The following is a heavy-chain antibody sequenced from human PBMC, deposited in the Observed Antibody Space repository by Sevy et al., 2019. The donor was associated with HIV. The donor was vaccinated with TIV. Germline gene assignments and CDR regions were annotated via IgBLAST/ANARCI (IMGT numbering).Heavy chain of an antibody. V-gene: IGHV4-4*07. CDR2: IFGSGIT. J-gene: IGHJ6*02. CDR1: GDAISDYH. Sequence: SETLSLTCSVSGDAISDYHWTWLRQPAGKGLEWIGHIFGSGITRFNPSLKTRVTMSADRSKNQFSVMLTSATTADTAVYYCARGGDMIRAVIGSEYAFFHMDVWGPGTTVTVSS. D-gene: IGHD1-20*01. CDR3: ARGGDMIRAVIGSEYAFFHMDV.